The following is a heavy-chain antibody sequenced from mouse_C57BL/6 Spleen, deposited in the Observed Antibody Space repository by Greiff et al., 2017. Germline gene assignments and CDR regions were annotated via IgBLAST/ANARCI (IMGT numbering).Heavy chain of an antibody. CDR2: IDPSDSET. V-gene: IGHV1-52*01. J-gene: IGHJ1*03. Sequence: QVQLQQPGAELVRPGSSVKLSCKASGYTFTSYWMHWVKQRPIQGLEWIGNIDPSDSETHYNQKFKDKATLTVDKSSSTAYMQLSSLTSEDSAVYYCARIYDGYWYFDVWGTGTTVTVSS. CDR1: GYTFTSYW. D-gene: IGHD2-1*01. CDR3: ARIYDGYWYFDV.